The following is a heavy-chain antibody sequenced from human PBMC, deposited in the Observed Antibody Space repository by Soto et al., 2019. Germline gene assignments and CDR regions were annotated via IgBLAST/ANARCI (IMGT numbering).Heavy chain of an antibody. CDR1: GFTFDEYT. J-gene: IGHJ4*02. Sequence: GGSLRLSCAASGFTFDEYTMHWVRQVPGKGLERVSFISYDGSGTYYADSVKGRFTISRDNSKNSLYLQMSSLRTEDTALYYCAQGEGYSSGPHLFWGQGTLVTVPS. CDR2: ISYDGSGT. V-gene: IGHV3-43*01. CDR3: AQGEGYSSGPHLF. D-gene: IGHD6-19*01.